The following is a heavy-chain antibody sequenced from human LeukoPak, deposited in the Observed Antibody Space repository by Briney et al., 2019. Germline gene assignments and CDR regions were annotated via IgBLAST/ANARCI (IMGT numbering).Heavy chain of an antibody. D-gene: IGHD1-26*01. CDR1: GFTFNSYS. V-gene: IGHV3-48*04. CDR2: ISASSSVR. Sequence: GGSLRLTCTASGFTFNSYSLNWVRQAPGTGLDWVSFISASSSVRYYADSVKGRFTISRDNAKNSLYLQMSSLRAEDTAVYYCARDRGGSYSEIDYWGQGTLVTVSS. J-gene: IGHJ4*02. CDR3: ARDRGGSYSEIDY.